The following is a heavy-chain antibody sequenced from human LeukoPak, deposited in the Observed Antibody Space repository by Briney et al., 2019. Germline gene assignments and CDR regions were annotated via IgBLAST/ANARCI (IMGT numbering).Heavy chain of an antibody. D-gene: IGHD2-21*02. V-gene: IGHV1-2*02. J-gene: IGHJ5*02. CDR2: INPNSGGT. CDR3: ARDLVTAIHNWFDP. Sequence: GASVKVSCEASGYTFTGYYMHWVRQAPGRGLEWMGWINPNSGGTNYAQKFQGRVTMTRDTSISTAYMELSRLRSDDTAVYYCARDLVTAIHNWFDPWGQGTLVTVSS. CDR1: GYTFTGYY.